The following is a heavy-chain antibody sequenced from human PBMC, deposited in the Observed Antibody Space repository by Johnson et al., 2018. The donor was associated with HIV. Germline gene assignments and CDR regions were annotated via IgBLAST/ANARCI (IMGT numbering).Heavy chain of an antibody. J-gene: IGHJ3*02. V-gene: IGHV3-30-3*01. D-gene: IGHD6-13*01. CDR1: GFTFSSYG. CDR3: TALWAAAGDAFDI. Sequence: QVQLVESGGGVVQSGRSLRLSCAASGFTFSSYGMHWVRQAPAKGLEWVAVISYDGSNKYYADSVKGRFTISRDDLKNTLYLQMNSLKSEDTAVYYCTALWAAAGDAFDIWGQGTMVTVSS. CDR2: ISYDGSNK.